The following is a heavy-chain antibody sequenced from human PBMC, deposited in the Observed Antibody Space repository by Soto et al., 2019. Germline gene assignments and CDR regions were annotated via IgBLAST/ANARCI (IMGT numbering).Heavy chain of an antibody. V-gene: IGHV1-2*02. CDR1: QYTFTNYY. CDR3: ATSSDWSPLLDY. D-gene: IGHD6-19*01. J-gene: IGHJ4*02. Sequence: ASVKVSCKASQYTFTNYYLRWVRQAPGRRPEWMGWINNGGGTIYAQKFQGRLTMTRDTSITTAYMELSRLNSDDTAFYYCATSSDWSPLLDYWGQGTLVTVSS. CDR2: INNGGGT.